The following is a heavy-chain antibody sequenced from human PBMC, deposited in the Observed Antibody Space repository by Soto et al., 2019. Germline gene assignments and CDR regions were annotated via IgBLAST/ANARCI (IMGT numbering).Heavy chain of an antibody. D-gene: IGHD4-17*01. V-gene: IGHV3-64*01. J-gene: IGHJ4*02. CDR3: ARAWTTVTNPFDY. CDR2: ISSNGGST. Sequence: PGKGLQYVSAISSNGGSTYYANSVKGRFTISRDNSKNTLYLQMGSLRAEDMAVYYCARAWTTVTNPFDYWGQGTLVTVSS.